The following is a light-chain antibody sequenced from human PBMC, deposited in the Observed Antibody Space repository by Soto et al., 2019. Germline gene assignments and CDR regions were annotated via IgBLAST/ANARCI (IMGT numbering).Light chain of an antibody. Sequence: QSVLTQPPSAASTPGQRVTLSCSGSSSNIGTFYVYCYQHLPGTAPRLLIYLDTQRPSGVPDRFSGSKSGTSASLAISGLRSEDEGNYYCAAWDDSLNAYVFGTGTKVTVL. CDR2: LDT. J-gene: IGLJ1*01. CDR1: SSNIGTFY. CDR3: AAWDDSLNAYV. V-gene: IGLV1-47*02.